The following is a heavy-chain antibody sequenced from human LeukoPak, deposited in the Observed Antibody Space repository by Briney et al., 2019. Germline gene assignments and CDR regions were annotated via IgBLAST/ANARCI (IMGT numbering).Heavy chain of an antibody. V-gene: IGHV3-74*01. D-gene: IGHD4-17*01. Sequence: GGSLRLSCAASGLTFSNHWMHWVRQAPGKGLVWVSRIDGDGSGTSYADSVKGRFTISRDNAKNTPYLQMDSLRAEDSAVYYCATVFDYWGEGTLVSVSS. CDR1: GLTFSNHW. CDR2: IDGDGSGT. J-gene: IGHJ4*02. CDR3: ATVFDY.